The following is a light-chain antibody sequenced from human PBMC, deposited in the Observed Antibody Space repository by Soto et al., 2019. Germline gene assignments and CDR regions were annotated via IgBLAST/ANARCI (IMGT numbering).Light chain of an antibody. Sequence: IQFTLSPSSLSASVGDRATITCRASQTIGTWLAWYQQKPAKAPKLLIYKASTLESGVPSRFSGSGSGTDFTFTISSLQAEDIATYYCQQYDNLPITFGQGTRREIK. J-gene: IGKJ5*01. CDR3: QQYDNLPIT. V-gene: IGKV1-5*03. CDR2: KAS. CDR1: QTIGTW.